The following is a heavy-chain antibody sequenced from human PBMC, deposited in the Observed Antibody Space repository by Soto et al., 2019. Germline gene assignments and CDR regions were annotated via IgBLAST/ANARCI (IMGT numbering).Heavy chain of an antibody. Sequence: SETLSLTCAVSGYSISSGLYWVWIRQPPGKGLDWIGTIYRGGITYYNPSLKSRVTISIDTSKNHFSLRLSSVTATDTAVYFCAIGNPDWFDPWGQGTLVTVSS. CDR1: GYSISSGLY. CDR3: AIGNPDWFDP. CDR2: IYRGGIT. D-gene: IGHD1-1*01. J-gene: IGHJ5*02. V-gene: IGHV4-38-2*01.